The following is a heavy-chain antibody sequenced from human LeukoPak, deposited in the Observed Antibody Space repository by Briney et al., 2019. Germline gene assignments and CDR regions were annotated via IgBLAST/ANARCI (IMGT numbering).Heavy chain of an antibody. CDR2: IYTSGST. V-gene: IGHV4-4*07. CDR3: ARESSSISPYYCYMDV. D-gene: IGHD2-2*01. CDR1: GGSISSYY. J-gene: IGHJ6*03. Sequence: PSETLSLTCTVSGGSISSYYWSWIRQPAGKGLEWSGRIYTSGSTNYNPSLKSRITMSVDTSKSQISLKLSSVTAAETAVYYCARESSSISPYYCYMDVWGKETTVTVS.